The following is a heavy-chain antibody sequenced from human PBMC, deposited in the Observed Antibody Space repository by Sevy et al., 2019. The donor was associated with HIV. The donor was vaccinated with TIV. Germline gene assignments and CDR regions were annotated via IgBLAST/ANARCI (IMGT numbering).Heavy chain of an antibody. CDR3: AKLGDDPDAFDI. V-gene: IGHV3-23*01. J-gene: IGHJ3*02. CDR1: GFTFSSYA. D-gene: IGHD2-21*02. CDR2: ISGSGGST. Sequence: GGSLRLSCAASGFTFSSYAMSWVRQAPGKGLEWVSAISGSGGSTYYGDSVKGRFTISRDNSKNTLYLQMNSLRAEDTAVYYCAKLGDDPDAFDIWGQGTMVTVSS.